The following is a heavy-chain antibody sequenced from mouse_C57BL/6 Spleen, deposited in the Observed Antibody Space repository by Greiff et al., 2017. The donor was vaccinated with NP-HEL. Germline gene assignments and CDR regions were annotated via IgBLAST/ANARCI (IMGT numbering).Heavy chain of an antibody. CDR3: TRGGEWILLYAMDY. CDR1: GFTFSSYA. Sequence: EVQLVESGEGLAKPGGSLKLSCAASGFTFSSYAMSWVRQTPEKRLEWVAYISSGGVYIYFADTVKGRFNISRDNDRNTQYLQMSSLKSEDTAMDYCTRGGEWILLYAMDYWGQGTSVTVSS. CDR2: ISSGGVYI. J-gene: IGHJ4*01. V-gene: IGHV5-9-1*02.